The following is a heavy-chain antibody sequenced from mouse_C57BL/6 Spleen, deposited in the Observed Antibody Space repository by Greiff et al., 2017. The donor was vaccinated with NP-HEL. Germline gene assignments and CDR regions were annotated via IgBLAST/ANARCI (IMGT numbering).Heavy chain of an antibody. Sequence: QVQLQQPGAELVRPGTSVKLSCKASGYTFTSYWMHWVKQRPGQGLEWIGVIDPSDSYTNYNQKFKGKATLTVDTSSSTAYMQLSSLTSEDSAVYYCARRSLDSSGFAYWGQGTLVTVSA. CDR2: IDPSDSYT. J-gene: IGHJ3*01. CDR3: ARRSLDSSGFAY. CDR1: GYTFTSYW. D-gene: IGHD3-2*02. V-gene: IGHV1-59*01.